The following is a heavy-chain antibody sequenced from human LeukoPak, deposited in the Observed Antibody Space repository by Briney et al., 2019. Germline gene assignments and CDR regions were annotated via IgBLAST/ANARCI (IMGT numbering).Heavy chain of an antibody. CDR1: GFTFSGYW. Sequence: GGSLRLSCAASGFTFSGYWMSWVRQAPGKGLEWVANIKQDGSEKYYVDSVKGRFTISRDNAKNSLYLQMNSLRAEDTAVYYCARHGSGSFLFDYWGQGTLVTVSS. V-gene: IGHV3-7*01. D-gene: IGHD3-10*01. CDR2: IKQDGSEK. CDR3: ARHGSGSFLFDY. J-gene: IGHJ4*02.